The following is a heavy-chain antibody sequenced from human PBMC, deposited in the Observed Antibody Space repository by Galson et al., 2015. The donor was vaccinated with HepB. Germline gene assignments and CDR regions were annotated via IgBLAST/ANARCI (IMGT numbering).Heavy chain of an antibody. D-gene: IGHD7-27*01. CDR3: TDLLGDF. V-gene: IGHV3-7*03. J-gene: IGHJ4*02. CDR2: LKDDGSEE. CDR1: GFNFPAYW. Sequence: SLRLSCAASGFNFPAYWMSWARQTPGKGLEWVANLKDDGSEEHYVDSVKGRFTISRDNARKSLYLQMNSLRAEDTAVYNCTDLLGDFWGQGTLVTVSS.